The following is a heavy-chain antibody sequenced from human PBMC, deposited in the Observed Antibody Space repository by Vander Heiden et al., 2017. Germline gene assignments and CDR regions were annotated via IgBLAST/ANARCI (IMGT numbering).Heavy chain of an antibody. Sequence: EVQLVESGGGLVQPGRSLRLSCAASGFTCDDYAMHWVRQAPGKCLEWVSGISWNSGSIGYADSVKGRFTISRDNAKNSLYLQMNSLRAEDTALYYCAKDTGYDSSGYYLDYWGQGTLVTVSS. D-gene: IGHD3-22*01. CDR2: ISWNSGSI. V-gene: IGHV3-9*01. J-gene: IGHJ4*02. CDR1: GFTCDDYA. CDR3: AKDTGYDSSGYYLDY.